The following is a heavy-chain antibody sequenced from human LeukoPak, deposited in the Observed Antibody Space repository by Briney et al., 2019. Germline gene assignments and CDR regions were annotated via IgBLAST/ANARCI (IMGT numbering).Heavy chain of an antibody. Sequence: GGSLRLSCEASGFTFSSYNMNWVRQAPGKGLEWVSVIYSGGSTYYADSVKGRFTISRDNSKNTLYLQMNSLRAEDTAVYYCARVGNYYDSSGYTWPWFDPWGQGTLVTVSS. J-gene: IGHJ5*02. D-gene: IGHD3-22*01. CDR3: ARVGNYYDSSGYTWPWFDP. V-gene: IGHV3-53*01. CDR2: IYSGGST. CDR1: GFTFSSYN.